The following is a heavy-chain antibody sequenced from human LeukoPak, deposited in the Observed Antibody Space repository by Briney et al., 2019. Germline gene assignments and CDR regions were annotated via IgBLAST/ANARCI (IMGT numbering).Heavy chain of an antibody. J-gene: IGHJ4*02. CDR2: ISQSGNS. Sequence: SETLSLTCKVSGDSLSSSTCNWSWIRQPPGKGPEWIGYISQSGNSYFTPSLKSRATISVDRSKNQFSLTLTSVTAADTAVYYCARDQVDYDAPDHFDYWGKGTLLTVSS. D-gene: IGHD3-22*01. CDR1: GDSLSSSTCN. V-gene: IGHV4-30-2*01. CDR3: ARDQVDYDAPDHFDY.